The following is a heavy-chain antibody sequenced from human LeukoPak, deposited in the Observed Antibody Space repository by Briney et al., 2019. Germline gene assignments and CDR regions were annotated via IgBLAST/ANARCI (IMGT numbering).Heavy chain of an antibody. D-gene: IGHD3-16*01. CDR2: IYHSGRT. CDR3: GRDETNSDVWGGSGGGGKGNYLDY. CDR1: GGSISSGSYY. J-gene: IGHJ4*02. V-gene: IGHV4-39*02. Sequence: SETLSLTCTVSGGSISSGSYYWSWIRQPAGKGLEWIGSIYHSGRTHYNPSLKSRVIISVDTSKNYFALKLSSVTAADTAMYYCGRDETNSDVWGGSGGGGKGNYLDYWGQGILVTVSS.